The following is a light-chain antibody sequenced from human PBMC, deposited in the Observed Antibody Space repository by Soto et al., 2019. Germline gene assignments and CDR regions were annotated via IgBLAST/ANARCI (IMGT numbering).Light chain of an antibody. CDR2: DAS. CDR1: QGISSA. J-gene: IGKJ2*01. V-gene: IGKV1D-13*01. Sequence: AIQLTQSPSSLSASVGDRVTITCRASQGISSALAWYQQKPGKAPKLLIYDASSLESGVPSRFSDSGSGTDFTLTISSLQPEDFATYYCQQFNNYPQYTFGQGTKLEIK. CDR3: QQFNNYPQYT.